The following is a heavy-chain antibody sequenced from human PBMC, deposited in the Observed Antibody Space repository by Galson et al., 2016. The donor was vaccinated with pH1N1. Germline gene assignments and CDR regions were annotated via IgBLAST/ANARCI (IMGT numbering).Heavy chain of an antibody. D-gene: IGHD3/OR15-3a*01. Sequence: SLRLSCAASGFVFSSCGMNWVRQAPGKGLEWISYISSDGRTIHYADSVRGRSTISRDNGQSSLFLQMHSLRVEDTAVYFCVRDLGLMDWSLLDYWGQGAQVSVSS. CDR3: VRDLGLMDWSLLDY. J-gene: IGHJ4*02. V-gene: IGHV3-48*01. CDR2: ISSDGRTI. CDR1: GFVFSSCG.